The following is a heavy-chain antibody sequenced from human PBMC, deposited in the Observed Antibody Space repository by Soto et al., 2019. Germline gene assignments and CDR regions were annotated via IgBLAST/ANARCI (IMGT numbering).Heavy chain of an antibody. Sequence: PSETLSLTCTVSGGSISTADYYWSCVRQPPGKGLEWIGYIYYSGSTFFNPSLKSRVTISKDTSRNQFSLRLNSVTAADTAVYYCARAIVVTIGGMDVWGQGTTVTVSS. D-gene: IGHD5-12*01. CDR2: IYYSGST. CDR3: ARAIVVTIGGMDV. J-gene: IGHJ6*02. CDR1: GGSISTADYY. V-gene: IGHV4-30-4*01.